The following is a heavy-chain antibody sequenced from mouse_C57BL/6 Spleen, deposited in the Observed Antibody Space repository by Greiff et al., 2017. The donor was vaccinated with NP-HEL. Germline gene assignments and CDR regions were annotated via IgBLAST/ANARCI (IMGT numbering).Heavy chain of an antibody. Sequence: QVQLQQPGAELVKPGASVKVSCKASGYTFTSYWMHWVKQRPGQGLEWIGRIHPSDSDTNYNQKFKGKATLTVDKSSSTAYMQLRSLTSEDSAVYYCAIARHSSGYEDYWGQGTTLTVSS. J-gene: IGHJ2*01. CDR3: AIARHSSGYEDY. V-gene: IGHV1-74*01. CDR1: GYTFTSYW. D-gene: IGHD3-2*02. CDR2: IHPSDSDT.